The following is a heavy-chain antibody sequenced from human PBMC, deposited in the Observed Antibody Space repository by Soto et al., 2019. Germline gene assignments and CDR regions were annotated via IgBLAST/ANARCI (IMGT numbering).Heavy chain of an antibody. CDR3: ARMIFGRSGECYFDY. D-gene: IGHD3-3*01. CDR2: IDWDDAK. J-gene: IGHJ4*02. V-gene: IGHV2-70*11. CDR1: GFSLSTSRMC. Sequence: SGPTLVNPTQTLTLTCTFSGFSLSTSRMCVSWIRQPPGKALEWLARIDWDDAKYFNTSLKTRLTVSKDTSKTQVVLTMTNMDPVDTATYYCARMIFGRSGECYFDYWCQGILVT.